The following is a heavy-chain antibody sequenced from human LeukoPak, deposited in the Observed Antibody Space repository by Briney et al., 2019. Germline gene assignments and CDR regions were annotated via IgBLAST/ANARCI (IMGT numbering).Heavy chain of an antibody. J-gene: IGHJ4*02. CDR1: GGTFSSYA. V-gene: IGHV1-69*05. CDR2: IIPIFGTA. Sequence: SVKVSCKASGGTFSSYAISWVRQVPGQGLEWMGGIIPIFGTANYAQKFQGRVTITTDESTSTAYMELSSLRSEDTAVYYCARGTSIQLWFDYWGQGTLVPVSS. CDR3: ARGTSIQLWFDY. D-gene: IGHD5-18*01.